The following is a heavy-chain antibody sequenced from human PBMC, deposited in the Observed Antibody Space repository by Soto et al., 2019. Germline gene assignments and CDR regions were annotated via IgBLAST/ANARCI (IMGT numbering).Heavy chain of an antibody. Sequence: SETLSLTCSVSDDSITGGGYYWSWIRQHPAKGLEWIGSIYYRGSTYNPSLRSRGTISLDPSQARLSLRLTSLTAADTATYYCARGGSGTYHVWGQGTLVTVSS. CDR2: IYYRGST. J-gene: IGHJ4*02. D-gene: IGHD3-10*01. V-gene: IGHV4-31*02. CDR3: ARGGSGTYHV. CDR1: DDSITGGGYY.